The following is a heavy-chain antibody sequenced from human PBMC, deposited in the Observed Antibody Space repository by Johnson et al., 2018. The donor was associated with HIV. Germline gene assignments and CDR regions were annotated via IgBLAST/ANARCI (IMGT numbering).Heavy chain of an antibody. D-gene: IGHD2-15*01. J-gene: IGHJ3*01. Sequence: QVQLVESGGGVVLPGGSLRLSCAASGFTFSSYAMHWVRQAPGKGLEWLAIISYGGSTGFADSVKGRFTISRDNAKNSMYLQMNSLRVEDTALYYCVRDTGYCSGGRCDDAFDVWGQGTVVTVSS. CDR1: GFTFSSYA. V-gene: IGHV3-30*03. CDR3: VRDTGYCSGGRCDDAFDV. CDR2: ISYGGST.